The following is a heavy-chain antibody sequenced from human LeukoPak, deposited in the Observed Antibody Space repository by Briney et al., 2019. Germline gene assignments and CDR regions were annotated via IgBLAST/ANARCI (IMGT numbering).Heavy chain of an antibody. Sequence: ASVKVSCKASGYTLTDYYIHWVRQAPGQGLEWMGLITPSSGGTIYAQKLQGRVTMTTDTSTSTAYMELRSLRSDYTAVYYCAIGYISSVPGYWGQGTLVTVSS. J-gene: IGHJ4*02. D-gene: IGHD6-13*01. CDR1: GYTLTDYY. CDR3: AIGYISSVPGY. V-gene: IGHV1-2*02. CDR2: ITPSSGGT.